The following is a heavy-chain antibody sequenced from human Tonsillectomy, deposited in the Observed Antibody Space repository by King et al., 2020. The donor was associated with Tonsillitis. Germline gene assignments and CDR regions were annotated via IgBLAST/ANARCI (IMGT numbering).Heavy chain of an antibody. V-gene: IGHV4-34*01. D-gene: IGHD3-16*01. CDR1: GGSFMGYY. CDR2: INNSGST. J-gene: IGHJ3*02. CDR3: ARGGYTYAYRNDAFDI. Sequence: VQLQQWGAGLLKPSETQSLTCAVYGGSFMGYYWSWIRQSPGKGLEWVGEINNSGSTNNNPSLKSRVTISVDTSKNHFSLKQSSVTAADTAVYYCARGGYTYAYRNDAFDIWGQGTMVTVSS.